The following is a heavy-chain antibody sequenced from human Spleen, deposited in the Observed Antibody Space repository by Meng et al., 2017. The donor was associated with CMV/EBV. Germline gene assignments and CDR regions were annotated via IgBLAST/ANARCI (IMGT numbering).Heavy chain of an antibody. Sequence: SETLSLTCTVSGASITSTYFWDWIRQSQGKGLEWIGSLSYSGNIYYNSSLKSRVTISVDMSKNHFTLRLTSVTAADTAVYYCAKIFPSDYYKYSMDVWGQGTTVTVSS. CDR1: GASITSTYF. CDR3: AKIFPSDYYKYSMDV. CDR2: LSYSGNI. J-gene: IGHJ6*02. D-gene: IGHD3-3*01. V-gene: IGHV4-39*06.